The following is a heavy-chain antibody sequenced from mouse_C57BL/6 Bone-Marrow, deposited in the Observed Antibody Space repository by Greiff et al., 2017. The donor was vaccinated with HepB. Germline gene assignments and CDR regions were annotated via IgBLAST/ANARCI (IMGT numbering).Heavy chain of an antibody. V-gene: IGHV1-22*01. CDR2: IYPNNGGT. CDR1: GYTFTDYN. J-gene: IGHJ3*01. D-gene: IGHD4-1*01. Sequence: EVQLQQSGPELVKPGASVKMSCKASGYTFTDYNMHWVKQSHGKSLAWIGYIYPNNGGTSYNQKFKGKATWNVNKSSSTADMELRSLTSEDSAVEYGARRIGVLTGTCAYWGQGTLVTVSA. CDR3: ARRIGVLTGTCAY.